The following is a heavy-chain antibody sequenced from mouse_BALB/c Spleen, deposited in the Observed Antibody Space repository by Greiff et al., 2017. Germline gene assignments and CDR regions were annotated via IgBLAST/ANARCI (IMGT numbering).Heavy chain of an antibody. D-gene: IGHD2-3*01. CDR3: TRCYDGYYYYFDY. V-gene: IGHV1-5*01. CDR1: GYTFTSYW. Sequence: EVQLQQSGTVLARPGASVKMSCKASGYTFTSYWMHWVKQRPGQGLEWIGAIYPGNSDTSYNQKFKGKAKLTAVTSTSTAYMELSSLTNEDSAVYYCTRCYDGYYYYFDYWGQGTTLTVSA. CDR2: IYPGNSDT. J-gene: IGHJ2*01.